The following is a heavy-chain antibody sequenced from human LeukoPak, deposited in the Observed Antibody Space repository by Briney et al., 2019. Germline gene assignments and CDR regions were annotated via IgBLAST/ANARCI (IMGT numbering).Heavy chain of an antibody. J-gene: IGHJ4*02. D-gene: IGHD4/OR15-4a*01. CDR3: ARRAGAYSHPYDY. CDR2: IGSSDSTT. Sequence: GGSLRLSCVASGFTFSSYEMNWVRQAPGKGLEWLSYIGSSDSTTHYADSVKGRFTISRDNSKNTLYLQMNSLRAEDTAVYYCARRAGAYSHPYDYWGQGTLVTVSS. V-gene: IGHV3-48*03. CDR1: GFTFSSYE.